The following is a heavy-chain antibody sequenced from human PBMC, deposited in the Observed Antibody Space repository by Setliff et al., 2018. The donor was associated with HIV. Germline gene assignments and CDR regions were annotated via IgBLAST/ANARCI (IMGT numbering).Heavy chain of an antibody. CDR1: GGSISSSSYY. Sequence: SETLSLTCNVSGGSISSSSYYWGWTRQPPGKGLEWIGSIYHSGSTYYNPSLKSRVTISVDTSKNQFSLKLSSVTAADTAVYYCARAVSHVDYWGQGTLVTVSS. CDR3: ARAVSHVDY. J-gene: IGHJ4*02. CDR2: IYHSGST. V-gene: IGHV4-39*07.